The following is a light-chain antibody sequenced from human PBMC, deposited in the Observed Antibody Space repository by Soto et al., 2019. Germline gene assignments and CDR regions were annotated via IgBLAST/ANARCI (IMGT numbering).Light chain of an antibody. Sequence: AIQMTQSPSSLSASVGDRLTITCRASQDVRNYVGWYQQKPGKAPKFLIYGAFSLETGIPSRFSGSGYGTEFTLTINSLLPEDFATYFCLHYSDYPYTFGQGTRLEIK. J-gene: IGKJ2*01. V-gene: IGKV1-6*01. CDR1: QDVRNY. CDR3: LHYSDYPYT. CDR2: GAF.